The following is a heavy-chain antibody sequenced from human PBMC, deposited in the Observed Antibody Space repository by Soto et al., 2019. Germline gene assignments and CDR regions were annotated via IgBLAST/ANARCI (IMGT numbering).Heavy chain of an antibody. V-gene: IGHV3-53*01. D-gene: IGHD3-22*01. CDR2: IYSGGST. CDR3: ARDTYYYDSSGQPY. CDR1: GFTVSRSY. Sequence: EVQLVESGGGLIQPGGSLRVSCAASGFTVSRSYMSWVRQAPGKGLEWVSVIYSGGSTNYADSVKGRCTISRDNSTNTLYLQMNSLRVSDTSGYYSARDTYYYDSSGQPYWGQGTRVTVPS. J-gene: IGHJ4*02.